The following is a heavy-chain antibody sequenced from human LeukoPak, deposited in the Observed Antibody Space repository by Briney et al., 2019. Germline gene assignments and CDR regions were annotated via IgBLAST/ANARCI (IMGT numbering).Heavy chain of an antibody. CDR1: GGSISSYY. V-gene: IGHV4-4*07. J-gene: IGHJ3*02. Sequence: PSETLSLTCTVSGGSISSYYWSWIRQPAGKGLEWIGRIYTSGSSNYNPSLKSRLTMSVDTSKNQFSLKLSSVTAADTAVYYCARETQTPGAFDIWGQGTMVTVSS. CDR2: IYTSGSS. CDR3: ARETQTPGAFDI.